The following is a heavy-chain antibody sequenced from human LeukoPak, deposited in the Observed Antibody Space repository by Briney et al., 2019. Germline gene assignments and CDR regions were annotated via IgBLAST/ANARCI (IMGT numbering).Heavy chain of an antibody. CDR2: ISSSGSTI. D-gene: IGHD1-26*01. CDR1: GFTFSDYY. J-gene: IGHJ4*02. CDR3: ARDLGLAGDSGSYHGGSDY. V-gene: IGHV3-11*01. Sequence: GGSLRLSCAASGFTFSDYYLSWIRQAPGKGLEWVSYISSSGSTIYYADSVKGRFTISRDNAKNSLYLQMNSLRAEDTAVYYCARDLGLAGDSGSYHGGSDYWGQGTLVTVSS.